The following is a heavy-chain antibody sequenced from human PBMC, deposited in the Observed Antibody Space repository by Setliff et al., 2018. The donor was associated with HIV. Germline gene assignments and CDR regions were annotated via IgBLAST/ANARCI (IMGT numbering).Heavy chain of an antibody. J-gene: IGHJ3*02. CDR1: GFTFDDYA. V-gene: IGHV3-9*01. D-gene: IGHD4-17*01. CDR3: AKDGTYGDYTGSFDI. Sequence: SLKISCAASGFTFDDYAMHWVRQAPGKGLEWVSGISWNRGNIGYADSVKGRFTISRDNAKNSLYLQMNSLRAEDTALYYCAKDGTYGDYTGSFDIWGQGTMVTVSS. CDR2: ISWNRGNI.